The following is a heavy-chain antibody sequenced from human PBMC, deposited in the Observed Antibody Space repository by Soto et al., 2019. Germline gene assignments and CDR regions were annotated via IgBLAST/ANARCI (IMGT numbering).Heavy chain of an antibody. V-gene: IGHV1-69*13. CDR3: ARGYGSGSYYPYPTPSDYYYGMDV. Sequence: ASVKVSCKASGGTFSSYAISWVRQAPGQELEWMGGIIPIFGTANYAQKFQGRVTITADESTSTAYMELSSLRSEDTAVYYCARGYGSGSYYPYPTPSDYYYGMDVWGQGTTVTVSS. CDR2: IIPIFGTA. D-gene: IGHD3-10*01. CDR1: GGTFSSYA. J-gene: IGHJ6*02.